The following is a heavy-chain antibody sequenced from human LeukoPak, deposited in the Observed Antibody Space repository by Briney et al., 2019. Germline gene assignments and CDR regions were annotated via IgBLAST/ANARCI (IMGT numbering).Heavy chain of an antibody. V-gene: IGHV4-34*01. CDR3: ARGVRYYDFWSGYPEFGY. CDR1: GGSFSGYY. D-gene: IGHD3-3*01. Sequence: SETLSLTCAVYGGSFSGYYWSWIRQPPGKGLEWIGEINHSGSTNYNPSLKSRVTISVDTSKNQFSLKLSSVTAADTAVYYCARGVRYYDFWSGYPEFGYWGQGTLVTVSS. J-gene: IGHJ4*02. CDR2: INHSGST.